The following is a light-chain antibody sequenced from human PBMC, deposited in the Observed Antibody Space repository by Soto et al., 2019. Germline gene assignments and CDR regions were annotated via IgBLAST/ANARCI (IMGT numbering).Light chain of an antibody. J-gene: IGKJ1*01. CDR1: QTISSN. Sequence: ETVMTQSPATLSVSPGERATLSCRASQTISSNLAWYQQKPGRAPTLLIYDASTRAAGIPAKFSGSGSGTDFTLTISRLEPEDFAVYYCQQYGGSPWTFGQGTKVDIK. CDR2: DAS. CDR3: QQYGGSPWT. V-gene: IGKV3-15*01.